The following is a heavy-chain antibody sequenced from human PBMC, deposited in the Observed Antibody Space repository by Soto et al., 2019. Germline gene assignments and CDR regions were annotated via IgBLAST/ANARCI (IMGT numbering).Heavy chain of an antibody. CDR3: ARQAFKGAGTASGAFEI. CDR1: GDSVSSTSAA. Sequence: SQTLSLTCAISGDSVSSTSAAWNWIRQSPSRGLEWLGRTYYRSKWYNDYAVSVKSRITINPDTSKNQFSLQLNSVTPEDTAVYYCARQAFKGAGTASGAFEIWGQGTMVTVSS. D-gene: IGHD6-19*01. J-gene: IGHJ3*02. V-gene: IGHV6-1*01. CDR2: TYYRSKWYN.